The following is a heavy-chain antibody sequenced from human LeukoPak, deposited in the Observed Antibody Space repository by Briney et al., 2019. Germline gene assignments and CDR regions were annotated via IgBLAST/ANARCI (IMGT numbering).Heavy chain of an antibody. Sequence: GASVKVSCKASGYTFTGYHMHWVRQAPGQGLEWMGWINPNSGGTKYAQKFQGRVTMTRDTSISTAYMELSGLRSDDTAVYYCARQREITMIVVVMDYYYGMDVWGQGTTVTVSS. CDR2: INPNSGGT. CDR1: GYTFTGYH. V-gene: IGHV1-2*02. J-gene: IGHJ6*02. D-gene: IGHD3-22*01. CDR3: ARQREITMIVVVMDYYYGMDV.